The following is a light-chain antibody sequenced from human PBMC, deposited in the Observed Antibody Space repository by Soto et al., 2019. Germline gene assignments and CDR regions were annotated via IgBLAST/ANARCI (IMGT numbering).Light chain of an antibody. V-gene: IGKV3-11*01. CDR3: QQRSGWPRT. J-gene: IGKJ2*01. Sequence: IVLTQSPATLSLSPGDRATLFCRASQSLTTYQMWYQQKPGQAPRLLIYDASNRATGIPARFTGSGSGTDFTLTISSLEPEDFAVYYCQQRSGWPRTFGQGTRLEMK. CDR1: QSLTTY. CDR2: DAS.